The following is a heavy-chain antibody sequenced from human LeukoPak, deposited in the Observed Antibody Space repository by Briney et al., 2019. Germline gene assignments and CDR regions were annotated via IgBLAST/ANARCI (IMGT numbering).Heavy chain of an antibody. D-gene: IGHD3-10*01. Sequence: PSETLSLTCTVSGGSISSGGYYWSWIRQHPGKGLEWIGYIYYSGSTYYNPSLKSRVTISVDTSKNQFSLKLSSATAADTAVYYCASVYGSGSAPGYWGQGTLVTVSS. CDR3: ASVYGSGSAPGY. J-gene: IGHJ4*02. V-gene: IGHV4-31*03. CDR1: GGSISSGGYY. CDR2: IYYSGST.